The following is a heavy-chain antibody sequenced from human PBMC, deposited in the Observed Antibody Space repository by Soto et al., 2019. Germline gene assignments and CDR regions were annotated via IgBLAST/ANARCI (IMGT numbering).Heavy chain of an antibody. J-gene: IGHJ4*02. V-gene: IGHV1-8*01. CDR1: GYTNTRND. CDR3: ARESHYYVISGYYRSMDF. D-gene: IGHD3-22*01. Sequence: ASVKPSCKASGYTNTRNDINWGRQATGQGLEWMGWMNPNSGNTGYAQKFQGRVTMTRNTSISTAYMELSSLRSEDKAVYYCARESHYYVISGYYRSMDFWCQGIFVT. CDR2: MNPNSGNT.